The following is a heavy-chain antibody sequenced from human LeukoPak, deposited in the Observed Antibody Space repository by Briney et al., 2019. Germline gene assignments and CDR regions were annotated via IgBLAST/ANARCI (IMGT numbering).Heavy chain of an antibody. V-gene: IGHV4-59*12. CDR3: ARGHFGGMVYAATYYFDY. Sequence: SETLSLTCTVSGGSISSYYWSWIRQPPGKGLEWIGYIYYSGSTNYNPSLKSRVTISVDTSKNQFSLKLSSVTAADTAVYYCARGHFGGMVYAATYYFDYWGQGTLVTVSS. CDR2: IYYSGST. J-gene: IGHJ4*02. D-gene: IGHD2-8*01. CDR1: GGSISSYY.